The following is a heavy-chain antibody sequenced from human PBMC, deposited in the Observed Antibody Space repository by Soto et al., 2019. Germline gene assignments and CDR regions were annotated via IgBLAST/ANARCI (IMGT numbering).Heavy chain of an antibody. V-gene: IGHV1-69*01. CDR2: IIPIFGTA. D-gene: IGHD3-22*01. J-gene: IGHJ5*02. CDR1: GGTFSSYA. Sequence: QVQLVQSGAEVKKPGSSVKVSCKASGGTFSSYAISWVRQAPGQGLEWMGGIIPIFGTANYAQKFQGRVTITADESKSTAYMELSSLRSEDTAVYYCARVYYYDSSGYQGWFDPWGQGTLVTVSS. CDR3: ARVYYYDSSGYQGWFDP.